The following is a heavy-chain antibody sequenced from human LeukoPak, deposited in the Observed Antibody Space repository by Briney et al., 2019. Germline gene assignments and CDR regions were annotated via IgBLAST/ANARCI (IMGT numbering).Heavy chain of an antibody. CDR1: GGSISSSSYY. CDR3: AREETAVVKGNYFDY. D-gene: IGHD4-23*01. Sequence: TSQTLSLTCTVSGGSISSSSYYWGWIRQPPGKGLEWIGSIYYSGSTYYNPSLKSRVTISVDTSKNQFSLKLSSVTAADTAVYYCAREETAVVKGNYFDYWGQGTLVTVSS. CDR2: IYYSGST. V-gene: IGHV4-39*07. J-gene: IGHJ4*02.